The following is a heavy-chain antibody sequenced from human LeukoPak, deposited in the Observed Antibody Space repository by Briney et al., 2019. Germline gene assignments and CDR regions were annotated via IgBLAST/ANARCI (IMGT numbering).Heavy chain of an antibody. CDR1: GFTFSNYA. D-gene: IGHD5-24*01. J-gene: IGHJ4*02. Sequence: SGRSLRLSCAASGFTFSNYAMHWVRQAPGKGLEWVAIVSHDGRNQYYAESVKGRFTISRDSSKNTVSLQMNSLRAGDSALYYCGRGPSARVTIDFWGQGTLVTVSS. V-gene: IGHV3-30*04. CDR3: GRGPSARVTIDF. CDR2: VSHDGRNQ.